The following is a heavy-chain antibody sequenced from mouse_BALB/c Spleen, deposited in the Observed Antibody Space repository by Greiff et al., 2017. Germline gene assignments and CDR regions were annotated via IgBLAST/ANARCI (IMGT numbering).Heavy chain of an antibody. CDR3: ARQRDDGYYYAKDY. CDR1: GFTFSSYG. Sequence: EVKVVESGGDLVKPGGSLKLSCAASGFTFSSYGMSWVRQTPDKRLEWVATIGSGGRYTYYPDSVKGRFTISRDNAKNTLYLQMSSLKSEDTAMYDCARQRDDGYYYAKDYWGQGTSVTVSS. J-gene: IGHJ4*01. D-gene: IGHD2-3*01. V-gene: IGHV5-6*01. CDR2: IGSGGRYT.